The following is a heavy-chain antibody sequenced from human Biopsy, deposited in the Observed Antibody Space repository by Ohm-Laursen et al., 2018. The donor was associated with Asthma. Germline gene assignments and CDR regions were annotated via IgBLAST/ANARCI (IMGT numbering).Heavy chain of an antibody. CDR2: INPNSGGT. D-gene: IGHD6-13*01. CDR1: GYTFIGCH. J-gene: IGHJ5*02. CDR3: ARGQKSAGDRWFDP. Sequence: ASVKVSCKASGYTFIGCHIHWMRQAPGQGLEWMGRINPNSGGTNYAQKFQGRVTMTRDTSISTAYMEVSRLRSDDTAVYYCARGQKSAGDRWFDPWGQGPRSPSPQ. V-gene: IGHV1-2*06.